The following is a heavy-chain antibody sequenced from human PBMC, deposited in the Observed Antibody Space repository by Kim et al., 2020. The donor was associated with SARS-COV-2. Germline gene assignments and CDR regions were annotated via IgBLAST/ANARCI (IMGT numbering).Heavy chain of an antibody. CDR3: AKGARYYGSGSYYFDY. D-gene: IGHD3-10*01. CDR2: ISWNSGSI. V-gene: IGHV3-9*01. Sequence: GGSLRLSCAASGFTFDDYAMHWVRQAPGKGLEWVSGISWNSGSIGYADSVKGRFTISRDNAKNSLYLQMNSLRAEDTALYYCAKGARYYGSGSYYFDYWG. J-gene: IGHJ4*01. CDR1: GFTFDDYA.